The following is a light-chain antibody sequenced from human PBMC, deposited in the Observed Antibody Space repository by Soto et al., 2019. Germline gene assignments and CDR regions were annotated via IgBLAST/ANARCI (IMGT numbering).Light chain of an antibody. J-gene: IGKJ1*01. Sequence: EIVLTQSPGTLSLSPGERATLSCRASQSVSSIYLAWYQQKPGQAPRLLIYGASSRATGIPDRFSGSGSGTDCTLTISRLEPEDFAVYYCQQYGSSPWTFGQGTKVDIK. CDR2: GAS. CDR3: QQYGSSPWT. V-gene: IGKV3-20*01. CDR1: QSVSSIY.